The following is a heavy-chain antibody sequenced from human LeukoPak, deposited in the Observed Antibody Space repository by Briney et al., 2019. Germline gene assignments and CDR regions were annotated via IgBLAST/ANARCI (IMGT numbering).Heavy chain of an antibody. CDR1: GFTFSSYA. Sequence: PGGSLRLSCAASGFTFSSYAMSWVRQAPGKGLAWVSTISGGSGSTYCADSVKGRFTISRDNSKNTLYLQMNSLRDEDTAVYYCAKSSYYDSSGYYREYYFDYWGQGTLVTVSS. D-gene: IGHD3-22*01. V-gene: IGHV3-23*01. CDR3: AKSSYYDSSGYYREYYFDY. J-gene: IGHJ4*02. CDR2: ISGGSGST.